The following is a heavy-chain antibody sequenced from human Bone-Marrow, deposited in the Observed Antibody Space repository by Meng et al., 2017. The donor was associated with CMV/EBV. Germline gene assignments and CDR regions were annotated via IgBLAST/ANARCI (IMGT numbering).Heavy chain of an antibody. CDR3: TTEGVIPDYYYGMDV. CDR2: IWYDGSNK. Sequence: GESLKISCAASGFTFSSYGMHWVRQAPGKGLEWVAVIWYDGSNKYYADSVKGRFTISRDNSKNTLYLQMNSLRAEDTAVYYCTTEGVIPDYYYGMDVWGQGTTVTVSS. CDR1: GFTFSSYG. J-gene: IGHJ6*02. D-gene: IGHD3-16*02. V-gene: IGHV3-33*01.